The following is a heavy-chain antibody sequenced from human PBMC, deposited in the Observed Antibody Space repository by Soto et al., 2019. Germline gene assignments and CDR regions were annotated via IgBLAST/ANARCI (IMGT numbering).Heavy chain of an antibody. CDR3: ARSGGIAARLWDWGYYYYYYGMDV. D-gene: IGHD6-6*01. V-gene: IGHV3-30-3*01. Sequence: QVQLVESGGGVVQPGRSLRLSCAASGFTFSSYAMHWVRQAPGKGLEWVAVISYDGSNKYYADSVKGRFTISRDNSKNTLYLQMNSLRAEDTAVYYCARSGGIAARLWDWGYYYYYYGMDVWGQGTTVTVSS. CDR2: ISYDGSNK. J-gene: IGHJ6*02. CDR1: GFTFSSYA.